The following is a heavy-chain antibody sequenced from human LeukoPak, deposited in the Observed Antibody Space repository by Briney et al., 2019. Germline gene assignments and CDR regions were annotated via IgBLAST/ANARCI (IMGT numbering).Heavy chain of an antibody. V-gene: IGHV3-53*01. CDR3: ARGYNYHFDY. J-gene: IGHJ4*02. Sequence: GGSLRLSCAVSGYTVSTNYLTWVRQVPGRGLEWVSYMYSNGATFYADSVKGRFTISRDSSQNTLYLQMNSLRVEDTAVYYCARGYNYHFDYWGQGTLVTASS. CDR1: GYTVSTNY. D-gene: IGHD5-24*01. CDR2: MYSNGAT.